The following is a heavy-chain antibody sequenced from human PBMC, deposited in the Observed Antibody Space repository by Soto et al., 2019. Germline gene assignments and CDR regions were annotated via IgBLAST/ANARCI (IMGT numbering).Heavy chain of an antibody. CDR2: IYYSGST. D-gene: IGHD2-8*01. Sequence: PSETLSLTCAVYGGSFSGYYWSWIRQPPGKGLEWIGYIYYSGSTNYNPSLKSRVTISVDTSKNQFSLKLSSVTAADTAVYYCERVLRGLVYAINWFDPWGQGTLVTVSS. CDR3: ERVLRGLVYAINWFDP. V-gene: IGHV4-59*12. J-gene: IGHJ5*02. CDR1: GGSFSGYY.